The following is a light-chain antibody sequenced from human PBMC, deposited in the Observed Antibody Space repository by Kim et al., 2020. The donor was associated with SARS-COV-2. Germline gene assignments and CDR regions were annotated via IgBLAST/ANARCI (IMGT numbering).Light chain of an antibody. CDR3: QQSYSAPYT. J-gene: IGKJ2*01. V-gene: IGKV1-39*01. CDR2: DAS. Sequence: DIQMTQSPPSLSASVGDRVTITCRASQYISNSLIWYQQRAGRAPNLLIYDASNLQSGVPSRFTGSGSGTDFTLTISSLQPEDFASYYCQQSYSAPYTFGQGTKLEI. CDR1: QYISNS.